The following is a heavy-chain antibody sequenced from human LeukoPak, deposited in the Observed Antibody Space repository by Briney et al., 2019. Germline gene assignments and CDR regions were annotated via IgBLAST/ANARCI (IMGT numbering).Heavy chain of an antibody. J-gene: IGHJ4*02. CDR1: GGSISSSNFY. V-gene: IGHV4-39*07. D-gene: IGHD3-22*01. CDR2: IYYSGST. CDR3: ASDFLYYDSSGYGY. Sequence: SETLSLTCTVSGGSISSSNFYWGWIRQPPGKGLEWIGSIYYSGSTYYNPSLKSRVSISVDTSKNQFSLKLSSVTAADTAVYYCASDFLYYDSSGYGYWGQGTLVTVSS.